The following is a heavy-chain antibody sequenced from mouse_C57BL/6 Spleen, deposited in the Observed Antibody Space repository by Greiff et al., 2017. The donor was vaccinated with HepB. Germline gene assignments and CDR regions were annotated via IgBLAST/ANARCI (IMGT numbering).Heavy chain of an antibody. V-gene: IGHV1-15*01. D-gene: IGHD1-1*01. CDR3: TRAGAVDGYFDV. J-gene: IGHJ1*03. CDR1: GYTFTDYE. CDR2: IDPETGGT. Sequence: VQLQESGAELVRPGASVTLSCKASGYTFTDYEMHWVKQTPVHGLEWIGAIDPETGGTAYNQKFKGKAILTADKSSSTAYMELRSLTSEDSAVYYCTRAGAVDGYFDVWGTGTTVTVSS.